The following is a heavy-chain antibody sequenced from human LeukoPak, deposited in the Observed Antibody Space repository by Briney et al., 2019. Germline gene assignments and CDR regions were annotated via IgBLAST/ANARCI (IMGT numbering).Heavy chain of an antibody. CDR3: ARDPDYYDPGY. V-gene: IGHV4-39*02. J-gene: IGHJ4*02. D-gene: IGHD3-22*01. Sequence: SETLSLTCTVPGGSISSSSYYWGWIRQPPGKGLEWIGSIYYSGSTYYNPSLKSRVTISVDTSKNQFSLKLSSVTAADTAVYFCARDPDYYDPGYWGQGTLVTVSS. CDR2: IYYSGST. CDR1: GGSISSSSYY.